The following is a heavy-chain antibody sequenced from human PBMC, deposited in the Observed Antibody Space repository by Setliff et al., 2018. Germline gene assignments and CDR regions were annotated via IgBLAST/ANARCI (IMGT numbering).Heavy chain of an antibody. Sequence: PGGSLRLSCAASGFTFSDYYMSWIRQAPGKGLEWVSYITSSGTTTFYTDSVKGRFAISRDNARNSLYLQMSSLRAEDTAIYYCVRERSGYSSNWYTLDAFDIWGQGTMVTVSS. CDR2: ITSSGTTT. CDR1: GFTFSDYY. V-gene: IGHV3-11*04. D-gene: IGHD6-13*01. J-gene: IGHJ3*02. CDR3: VRERSGYSSNWYTLDAFDI.